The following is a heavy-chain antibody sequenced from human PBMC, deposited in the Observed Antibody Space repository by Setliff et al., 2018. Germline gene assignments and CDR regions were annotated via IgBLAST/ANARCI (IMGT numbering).Heavy chain of an antibody. V-gene: IGHV4-39*07. CDR2: IYYSGST. J-gene: IGHJ4*02. Sequence: SETLSLTCTVSGGSISCSSYYWGWIRQPPGKGLEWIGSIYYSGSTYYNPSLKSRVTISVDTSKNQFSLKLSSVTAADTAVYYCARRATYYNFWSGYYDYWGQGTLVTVSS. CDR3: ARRATYYNFWSGYYDY. D-gene: IGHD3-3*01. CDR1: GGSISCSSYY.